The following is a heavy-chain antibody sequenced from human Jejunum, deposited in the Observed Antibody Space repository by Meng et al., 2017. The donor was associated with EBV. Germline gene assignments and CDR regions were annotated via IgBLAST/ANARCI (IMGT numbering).Heavy chain of an antibody. CDR1: TDFISSYEW. CDR2: INQVGST. J-gene: IGHJ4*02. CDR3: ARASSERLLDY. D-gene: IGHD1-14*01. Sequence: GQLQEPGPGLVKPSGTLSLPCAVSTDFISSYEWWSWVRQPPGKGLEWLGEINQVGSTYYNPSLKSRVTISIDTSKRQFSLRLNSMTAADTAVYYCARASSERLLDYWGQGTLVTVSS. V-gene: IGHV4-4*02.